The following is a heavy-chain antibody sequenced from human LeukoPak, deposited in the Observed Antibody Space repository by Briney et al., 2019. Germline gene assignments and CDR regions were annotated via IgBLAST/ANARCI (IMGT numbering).Heavy chain of an antibody. J-gene: IGHJ3*02. D-gene: IGHD3-9*01. CDR1: GFTFSDYY. Sequence: PGGSLRLSCAASGFTFSDYYMTWIRQAPGKGLEWVSYISCSATTIYYTDSVRGRFTISRDNAKNSLYLQMNSLRAGDTAVYYCARGNDILPDYYTPNGFDIWGQGTMVTVSS. V-gene: IGHV3-11*01. CDR2: ISCSATTI. CDR3: ARGNDILPDYYTPNGFDI.